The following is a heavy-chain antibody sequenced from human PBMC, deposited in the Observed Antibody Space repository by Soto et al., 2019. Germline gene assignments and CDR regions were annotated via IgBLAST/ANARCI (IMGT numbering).Heavy chain of an antibody. Sequence: QVQLQESGPGLVKPSETLSLTCTVSGGSVSSGNYYWSWIRQPPGKGLEWIGNIYYDGSTYYSPSLKRRVTMSADTSKNQFSLKLNSVTAADTAVYYCARDSGAYPPFDSWGQGTLVTVSS. CDR2: IYYDGST. CDR3: ARDSGAYPPFDS. CDR1: GGSVSSGNYY. V-gene: IGHV4-61*01. D-gene: IGHD1-26*01. J-gene: IGHJ4*02.